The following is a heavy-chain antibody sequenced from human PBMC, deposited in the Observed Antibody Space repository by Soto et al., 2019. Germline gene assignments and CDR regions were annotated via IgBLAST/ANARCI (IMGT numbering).Heavy chain of an antibody. CDR2: IGTAGDT. D-gene: IGHD6-19*01. CDR3: ARERAVAVAGIGGMDV. V-gene: IGHV3-13*01. Sequence: GGSLRLSCAASGFTFSSYDMHWVRQATGKGLEWVSAIGTAGDTYYPGSVKGRFTISRENAKNSLYLQMNSLRAGDTAVYYCARERAVAVAGIGGMDVWGQGTTVTVSS. J-gene: IGHJ6*02. CDR1: GFTFSSYD.